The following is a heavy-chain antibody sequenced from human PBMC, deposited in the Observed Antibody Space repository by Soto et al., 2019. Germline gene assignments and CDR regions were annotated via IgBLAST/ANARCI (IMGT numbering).Heavy chain of an antibody. J-gene: IGHJ4*02. V-gene: IGHV4-34*01. D-gene: IGHD2-2*01. Sequence: QVQLQQWGAGLLKPSETLSLTCAVYGGSFSGYYWSWIRQPPGKGLEWIGEINHNGSTNYNTSLKSRVTISVVTSKNQFSLKLISVTAADTAVYYCARGLYCSSTSCLTPFDYWGQGTLVTVSS. CDR1: GGSFSGYY. CDR3: ARGLYCSSTSCLTPFDY. CDR2: INHNGST.